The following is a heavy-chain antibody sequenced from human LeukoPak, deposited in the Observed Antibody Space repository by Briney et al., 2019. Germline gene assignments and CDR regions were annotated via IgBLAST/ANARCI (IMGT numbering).Heavy chain of an antibody. D-gene: IGHD3-10*01. Sequence: PGGSLRLSCAASGFTFSSYEINWVGQAPGKGLEWVSYISSGGSTIYYADSVKGRFTISRDNAKNSLYLQMNSLRAEDTAVYYCARESFGGIQLWAPFDYWGQGTLVTVSS. V-gene: IGHV3-48*03. CDR2: ISSGGSTI. CDR1: GFTFSSYE. J-gene: IGHJ4*02. CDR3: ARESFGGIQLWAPFDY.